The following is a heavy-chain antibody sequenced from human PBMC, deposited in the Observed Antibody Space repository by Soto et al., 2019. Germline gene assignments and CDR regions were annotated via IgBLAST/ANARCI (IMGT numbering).Heavy chain of an antibody. CDR1: GFSFVNYA. CDR2: LSGSGTST. J-gene: IGHJ6*02. D-gene: IGHD5-18*01. Sequence: GSLRLSCAASGFSFVNYAMNWVRQAPGKGLEWVSGLSGSGTSTYYADSVKGRFTISRDNSKNTLYLQMNSLRAEDTAVYYCANRDTSMVTRYYYGMDVWGQGTTVTVSS. V-gene: IGHV3-23*01. CDR3: ANRDTSMVTRYYYGMDV.